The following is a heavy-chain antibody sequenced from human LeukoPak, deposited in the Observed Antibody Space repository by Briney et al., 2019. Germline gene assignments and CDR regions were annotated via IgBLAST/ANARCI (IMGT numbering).Heavy chain of an antibody. CDR2: IWYDGSNK. Sequence: PGGSLRLSCAASGFTFSSYGMHWVRQAPGKGLEWVAVIWYDGSNKYYADSVKGRFTISRDNSKNTLHLQMGSLRAEDMAVYYCARGYCSTTSCSPLDAFDIWGQGTMVTVSS. CDR1: GFTFSSYG. J-gene: IGHJ3*02. D-gene: IGHD2-2*01. CDR3: ARGYCSTTSCSPLDAFDI. V-gene: IGHV3-33*01.